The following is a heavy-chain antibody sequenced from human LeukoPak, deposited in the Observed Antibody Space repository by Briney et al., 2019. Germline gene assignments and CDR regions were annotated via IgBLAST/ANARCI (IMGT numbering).Heavy chain of an antibody. CDR3: AKDRKAHYFDY. CDR2: ISGSGGST. V-gene: IGHV3-23*01. CDR1: GFTVSSNY. Sequence: GGSLRLSCAASGFTVSSNYMSWVRQAPGKGLEWVSAISGSGGSTYYADSVKGRFTISRDNSKNTLYLQMNSLRAEDTAVYYCAKDRKAHYFDYWGQGTLVTVSS. J-gene: IGHJ4*02.